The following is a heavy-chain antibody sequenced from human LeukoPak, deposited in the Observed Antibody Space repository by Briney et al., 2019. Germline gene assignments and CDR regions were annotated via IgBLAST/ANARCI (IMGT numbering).Heavy chain of an antibody. D-gene: IGHD1-1*01. CDR3: ARGATDVTRWFDP. V-gene: IGHV3-21*01. Sequence: GGSLRLSCAASGFTFSNYNMNWVRQAPGKGLEWVSSITYSSTYIYYADSVKGRFTISRDNAKNSLYLQMNGLRAEDTAVYYCARGATDVTRWFDPWGQGTRVTVSS. J-gene: IGHJ5*02. CDR2: ITYSSTYI. CDR1: GFTFSNYN.